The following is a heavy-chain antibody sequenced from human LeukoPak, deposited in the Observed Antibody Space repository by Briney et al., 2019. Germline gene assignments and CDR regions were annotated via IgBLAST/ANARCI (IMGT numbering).Heavy chain of an antibody. CDR2: ISCDGSKK. V-gene: IGHV3-30*18. CDR3: AKSVDTIVGYYGMDV. D-gene: IGHD5-12*01. Sequence: GGSLRLSCAASGFTFSSYVMPWVRQAPGKGLEWVAAISCDGSKKYYADSVKGRFTISRDNSKHTLYVQMNSLRAEDTAVYYCAKSVDTIVGYYGMDVWGQGTTVTVSS. CDR1: GFTFSSYV. J-gene: IGHJ6*02.